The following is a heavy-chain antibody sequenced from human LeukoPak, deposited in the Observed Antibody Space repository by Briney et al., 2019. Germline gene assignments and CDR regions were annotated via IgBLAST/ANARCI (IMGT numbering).Heavy chain of an antibody. D-gene: IGHD3-22*01. CDR1: GFTFSSHW. V-gene: IGHV3-48*01. Sequence: GGSLRLSCAASGFTFSSHWMHWVRQAPGKRLEWVSYISSSSSTIYYADSVKGRFTISRDNAKNSLYLQMNSLRAEDTAVYYCAREEEPYYDSSALWFDPWGQGTLVTVSS. CDR3: AREEEPYYDSSALWFDP. CDR2: ISSSSSTI. J-gene: IGHJ5*02.